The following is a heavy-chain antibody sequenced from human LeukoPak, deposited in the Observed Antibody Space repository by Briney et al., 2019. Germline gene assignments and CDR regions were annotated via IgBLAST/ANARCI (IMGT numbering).Heavy chain of an antibody. CDR2: IYYSGST. Sequence: SETLSLTCTVSGGSISSYYWSWIRQPPGKGLEWIGYIYYSGSTNYNPSLKSRVTISVDTSKNQFSLKLSSVTAADTAVYYCARASLGATKPHSFDYWGQGTLVTVSS. D-gene: IGHD1-26*01. V-gene: IGHV4-59*01. CDR3: ARASLGATKPHSFDY. CDR1: GGSISSYY. J-gene: IGHJ4*02.